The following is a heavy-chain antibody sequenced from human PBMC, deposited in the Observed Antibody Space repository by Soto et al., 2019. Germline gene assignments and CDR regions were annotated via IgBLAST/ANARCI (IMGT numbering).Heavy chain of an antibody. CDR2: ISAYNGNT. Sequence: QVQLVQSGAEVKKPGASVKVSCKASGYTFTSYGISWVRQAPGQGLEWMGWISAYNGNTNYAQTLQGRVTMTTDTTTRTAYVELGSMRSDDTAVYYCARGASYSNYVYDYYYYMDVWGKGTTVTVSS. J-gene: IGHJ6*03. V-gene: IGHV1-18*01. D-gene: IGHD4-4*01. CDR1: GYTFTSYG. CDR3: ARGASYSNYVYDYYYYMDV.